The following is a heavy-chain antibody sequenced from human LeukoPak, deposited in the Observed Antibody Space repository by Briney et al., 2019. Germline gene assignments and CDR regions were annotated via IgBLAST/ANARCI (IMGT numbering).Heavy chain of an antibody. V-gene: IGHV3-23*01. D-gene: IGHD2-21*01. CDR3: ARDQNLNSVTEY. CDR2: ISGSGGST. CDR1: RFFFSSYA. Sequence: GGSLRLSCAAARFFFSSYAMNWVRQAPGKGLEWVSGISGSGGSTFYADSVKGRFTISRDNFKNTLYLQMNSLRAEDTAVYHCARDQNLNSVTEYWGQGTLVTVSS. J-gene: IGHJ4*02.